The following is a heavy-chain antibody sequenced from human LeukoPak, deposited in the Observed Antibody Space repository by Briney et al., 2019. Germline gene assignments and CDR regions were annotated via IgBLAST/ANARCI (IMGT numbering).Heavy chain of an antibody. CDR1: GYIFTSHV. CDR3: ARGDYETHGYQTR. Sequence: GASVNVSCKASGYIFTSHVLHWVRQAPGQGLEWMGWINTNTGNPTYAQGFTGRFVFSLDTSVSTAYLQISSLKADDTAMYYCARGDYETHGYQTRWGQGTLVTVSS. V-gene: IGHV7-4-1*02. CDR2: INTNTGNP. D-gene: IGHD3-22*01. J-gene: IGHJ4*02.